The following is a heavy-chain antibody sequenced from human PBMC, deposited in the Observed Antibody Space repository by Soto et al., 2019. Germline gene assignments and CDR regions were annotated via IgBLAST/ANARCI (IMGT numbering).Heavy chain of an antibody. J-gene: IGHJ4*02. V-gene: IGHV3-64*02. Sequence: EVQLVESGEGLVQPGGSLRVSCAASGFTFSSYAIYWVRQAPGKGLEYVSAISANGGSTYYADSVKGRFTISRDNSKNTLYLQMGSLRTEDTAVYYCARRALGRGFDYWGQGTLVTVSS. CDR3: ARRALGRGFDY. D-gene: IGHD2-15*01. CDR2: ISANGGST. CDR1: GFTFSSYA.